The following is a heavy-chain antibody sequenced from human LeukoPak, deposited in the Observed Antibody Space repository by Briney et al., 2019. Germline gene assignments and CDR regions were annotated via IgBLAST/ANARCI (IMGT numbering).Heavy chain of an antibody. J-gene: IGHJ3*02. CDR2: IQHDGSNK. Sequence: GGSLRLSCVVSGFTFTSHGMHWIRQAPGKGLEWVAFIQHDGSNKYHADSVKGRFTISRDNSKNTLYVQMNSLRAEDTAVYYCARMSQGAFDIWGQGTMVTVSS. CDR1: GFTFTSHG. CDR3: ARMSQGAFDI. V-gene: IGHV3-30*02.